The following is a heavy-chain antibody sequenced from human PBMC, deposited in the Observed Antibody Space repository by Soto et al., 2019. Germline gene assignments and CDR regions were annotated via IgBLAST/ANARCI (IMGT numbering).Heavy chain of an antibody. V-gene: IGHV4-61*08. J-gene: IGHJ6*02. CDR2: IYYSGNT. D-gene: IGHD3-16*01. CDR3: AMAFVFQRLFYYCGTDV. CDR1: GGSVSSGDYY. Sequence: AETLSLTCTVSGGSVSSGDYYWGWIRQPPGKGLEWIGYIYYSGNTNYNPSLKSRVIISVDTSKNLFSLKLTSVTAADTAVYSCAMAFVFQRLFYYCGTDVWGQGNTVTGSS.